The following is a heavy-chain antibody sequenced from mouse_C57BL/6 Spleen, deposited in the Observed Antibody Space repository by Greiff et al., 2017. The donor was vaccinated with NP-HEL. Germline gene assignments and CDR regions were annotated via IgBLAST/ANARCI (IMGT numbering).Heavy chain of an antibody. J-gene: IGHJ1*03. CDR3: ARGRLGNWDPYWYFDV. D-gene: IGHD4-1*01. CDR1: GFTFSSYA. CDR2: ISDGGSYT. Sequence: EVQVVESGGGLVKPGASLKLSCAASGFTFSSYAMSWVRQTPEKRLEWVATISDGGSYTYYPDNVKGRFTISRDNAKNNLYLQMSHLKSEDTAMYYCARGRLGNWDPYWYFDVWGTGTTVTVSS. V-gene: IGHV5-4*01.